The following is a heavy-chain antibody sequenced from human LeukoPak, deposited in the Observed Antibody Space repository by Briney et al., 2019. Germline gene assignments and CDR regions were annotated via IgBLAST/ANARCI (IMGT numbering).Heavy chain of an antibody. CDR1: GGSISSYY. J-gene: IGHJ4*02. Sequence: SETLSLTCTISGGSISSYYWSWIRQPPGKGLELIGHIYYSGSTKYNPSLKSRVTISLDPSKNEFSLKVSSVTAADTAVYYCARGGYTYGFDSWGQGTLVTVSS. V-gene: IGHV4-59*01. D-gene: IGHD5-18*01. CDR2: IYYSGST. CDR3: ARGGYTYGFDS.